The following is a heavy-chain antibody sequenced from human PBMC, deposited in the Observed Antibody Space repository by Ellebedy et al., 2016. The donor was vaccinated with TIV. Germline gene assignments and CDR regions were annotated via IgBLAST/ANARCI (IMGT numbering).Heavy chain of an antibody. V-gene: IGHV3-23*01. CDR2: INDISSHI. D-gene: IGHD3-10*01. Sequence: PGGSLRLSCGASGFTLTSYAMNWVRQAPGKGLEWVSSINDISSHIYYAASVKGRFPISRDNSKKTLYLQMNSLRAEDTAVYFCAKDSPYDPTGILDYWGQGTLVTVSS. CDR3: AKDSPYDPTGILDY. J-gene: IGHJ4*02. CDR1: GFTLTSYA.